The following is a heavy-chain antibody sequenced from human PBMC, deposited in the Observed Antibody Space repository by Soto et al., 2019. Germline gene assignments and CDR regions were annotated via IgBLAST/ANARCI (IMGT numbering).Heavy chain of an antibody. Sequence: SLRLSCAASGFTFSSYAMHWVRQAPGKGLEGVAVISYDGSNKYYADSVKGRFTISRDNSKNTLYLQMNSLRAEDTAVYYCARATKPTYYYDSSGYYGAFDIWGQGTMVTVSS. CDR2: ISYDGSNK. D-gene: IGHD3-22*01. J-gene: IGHJ3*02. CDR1: GFTFSSYA. CDR3: ARATKPTYYYDSSGYYGAFDI. V-gene: IGHV3-30-3*01.